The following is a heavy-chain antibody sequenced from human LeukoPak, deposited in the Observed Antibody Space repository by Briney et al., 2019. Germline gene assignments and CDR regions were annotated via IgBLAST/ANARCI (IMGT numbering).Heavy chain of an antibody. CDR3: TRRYHDAFDI. D-gene: IGHD2-2*01. CDR2: IKQYGSEK. Sequence: GGSLRLSCAASGFTLSSYWMTWVRQAPGKGLEWVANIKQYGSEKYYVDSVKGRFTLSRDNAKNSLYLQMNSLRAEDTAVYYCTRRYHDAFDIWGQGTMVTVSP. CDR1: GFTLSSYW. V-gene: IGHV3-7*05. J-gene: IGHJ3*02.